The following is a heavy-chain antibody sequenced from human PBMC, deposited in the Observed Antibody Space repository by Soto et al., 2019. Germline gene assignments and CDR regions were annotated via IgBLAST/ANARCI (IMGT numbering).Heavy chain of an antibody. J-gene: IGHJ4*02. D-gene: IGHD3-10*01. CDR2: ISWNSGSI. Sequence: GGSLRLSCAASGFTFDDYAMHWVRQAPGKGLEWVSGISWNSGSIGYADSVKGRFTISRDNAKNSLYLQMNSLRAEDTTLYYCAKDRNYGSGSYYPIFDYWGQGTLVTVSS. CDR3: AKDRNYGSGSYYPIFDY. CDR1: GFTFDDYA. V-gene: IGHV3-9*01.